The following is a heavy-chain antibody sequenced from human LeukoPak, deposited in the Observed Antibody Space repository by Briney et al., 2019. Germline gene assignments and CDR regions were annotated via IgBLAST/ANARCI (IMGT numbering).Heavy chain of an antibody. CDR1: GGSISSSSYY. CDR3: ASNKYYYGSGNHDY. V-gene: IGHV4-39*01. D-gene: IGHD3-10*01. Sequence: SETLSLTCTVSGGSISSSSYYWGWIRQPPGKGLEWIGSIYYSGSTYYNPSLKSRVTISVDTSKNQFSLKLSSVTAADTAVYYCASNKYYYGSGNHDYWGQGTLVTVSS. J-gene: IGHJ4*02. CDR2: IYYSGST.